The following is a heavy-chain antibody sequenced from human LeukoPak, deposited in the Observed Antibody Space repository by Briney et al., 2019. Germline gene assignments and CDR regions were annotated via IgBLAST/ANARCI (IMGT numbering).Heavy chain of an antibody. CDR1: GYSISSGYY. J-gene: IGHJ4*02. Sequence: PSETLSLTCAVSGYSISSGYYWGWIRQPPPKGLEWIGSIYHSGSTYYNPSLKSRVTISVDTSKNQFSLKLSAVTAADTAVYYCARRGYATKDFDYWGQGTLVTVSS. D-gene: IGHD5-12*01. V-gene: IGHV4-38-2*01. CDR2: IYHSGST. CDR3: ARRGYATKDFDY.